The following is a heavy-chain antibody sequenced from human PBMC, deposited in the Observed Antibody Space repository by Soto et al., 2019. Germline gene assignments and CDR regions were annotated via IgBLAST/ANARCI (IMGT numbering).Heavy chain of an antibody. Sequence: QVQLVESGGGVVQPGRSLRLSCAASGFTFSSYGMHWVRQAPGKGLEWVAVIWYDGSNKYYADSVKGRFTISRDNSKNTLYLQMNSLRAEDTAVYYCARDQLMGYYDSSGYGDWGQGTLGNGSS. D-gene: IGHD3-22*01. CDR2: IWYDGSNK. CDR1: GFTFSSYG. J-gene: IGHJ4*02. CDR3: ARDQLMGYYDSSGYGD. V-gene: IGHV3-33*01.